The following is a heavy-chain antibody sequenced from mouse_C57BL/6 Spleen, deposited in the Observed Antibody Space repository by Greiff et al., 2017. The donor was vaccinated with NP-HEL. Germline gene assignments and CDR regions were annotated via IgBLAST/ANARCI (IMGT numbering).Heavy chain of an antibody. D-gene: IGHD2-3*01. Sequence: QVQLQQPGAELVKPGASVKLSCKASGYTFTSYWMHWVKQRPGQGLEWIGMIHPTSGSTNYNEKFKSKATLTVDKSSSTAYMQLSSLTSEDSAVYYGARHDGLYWYCDVWGTGTTVTVSS. CDR3: ARHDGLYWYCDV. V-gene: IGHV1-64*01. CDR1: GYTFTSYW. J-gene: IGHJ1*03. CDR2: IHPTSGST.